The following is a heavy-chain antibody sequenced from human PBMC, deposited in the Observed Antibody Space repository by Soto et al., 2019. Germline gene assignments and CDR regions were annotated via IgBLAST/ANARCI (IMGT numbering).Heavy chain of an antibody. Sequence: SETLSLTCTVSGGSISSGGYYWSWIRQHPGKGLEWIGYIYYSGSTYYNPSLKSRVTISVDTSKNQFSLKLSSVTAADTAVYYCARSYGSGSYNWFDPWGQGTLVTVSS. V-gene: IGHV4-31*03. D-gene: IGHD3-10*01. CDR1: GGSISSGGYY. CDR2: IYYSGST. J-gene: IGHJ5*02. CDR3: ARSYGSGSYNWFDP.